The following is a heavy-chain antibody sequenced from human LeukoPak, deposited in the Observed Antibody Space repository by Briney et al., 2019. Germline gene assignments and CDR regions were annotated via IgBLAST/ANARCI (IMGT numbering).Heavy chain of an antibody. V-gene: IGHV4-38-2*02. CDR2: IYHSGST. J-gene: IGHJ3*02. Sequence: SETLSLTCTVSGYSISSGYYWGWIRQPPGKGLEWIGSIYHSGSTYYNPSLKSRVTISVDTSKNQFSLKLSSVTAADTAVYYCADDYYGSGSYRAFDIWGQGTMVTVPS. CDR3: ADDYYGSGSYRAFDI. D-gene: IGHD3-10*01. CDR1: GYSISSGYY.